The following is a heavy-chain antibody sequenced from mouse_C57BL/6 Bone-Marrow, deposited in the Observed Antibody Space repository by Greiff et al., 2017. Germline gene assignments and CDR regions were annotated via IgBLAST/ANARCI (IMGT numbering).Heavy chain of an antibody. V-gene: IGHV1-9*01. J-gene: IGHJ1*03. D-gene: IGHD2-3*01. CDR3: ARYGGYYDWYFDV. Sequence: QVQLQQYGAELMKPGASVKLSCKATGYTFTGYWIEWVKQRPGHGLEWIGEILPGSGSTNYNEKFKGKATFTADTSSNTAYMQLSCLTTEDSAIDYCARYGGYYDWYFDVWGTGTTVTVSS. CDR2: ILPGSGST. CDR1: GYTFTGYW.